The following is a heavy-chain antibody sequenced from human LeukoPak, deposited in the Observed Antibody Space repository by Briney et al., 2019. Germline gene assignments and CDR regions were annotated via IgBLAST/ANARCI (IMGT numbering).Heavy chain of an antibody. D-gene: IGHD6-19*01. V-gene: IGHV4-34*01. Sequence: SETLSLTCAVYGGSFSGYYWSWIRQPPGKGLEWIGEINHSGSTNYNPSLKSRVTISVDTSKNQFSLKLSSVTAADTAVYYCARVPRGYSSGPDFDYWGQGTLVTVSS. CDR2: INHSGST. CDR1: GGSFSGYY. CDR3: ARVPRGYSSGPDFDY. J-gene: IGHJ4*02.